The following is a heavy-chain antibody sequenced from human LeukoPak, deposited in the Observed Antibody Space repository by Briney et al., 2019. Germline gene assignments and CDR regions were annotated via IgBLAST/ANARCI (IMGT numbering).Heavy chain of an antibody. D-gene: IGHD6-19*01. CDR1: GGSISSGSYY. J-gene: IGHJ5*02. V-gene: IGHV4-61*02. CDR2: IYTSGST. Sequence: SETPSLTCTVSGGSISSGSYYWSWIRQPAGKGLEWIGRIYTSGSTNYNPSLKSRVTISVDTSKNQFSLELSSVTAADTAVYYCSAGYSSTLLPWGQGTLVTVSS. CDR3: SAGYSSTLLP.